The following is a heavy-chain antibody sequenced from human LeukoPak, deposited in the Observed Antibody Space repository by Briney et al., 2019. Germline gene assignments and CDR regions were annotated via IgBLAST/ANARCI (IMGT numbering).Heavy chain of an antibody. CDR2: IYYSGST. J-gene: IGHJ5*02. CDR1: GGSISSYY. CDR3: ARGQGFRSWFDP. V-gene: IGHV4-59*06. Sequence: SETLSLTCTVSGGSISSYYWSWIRQHPGKGLEWIGYIYYSGSTYYNPSLKSRVTISVDTSKNQFFLKLSSVTAADTAVYYCARGQGFRSWFDPWGQGTLVTVSS.